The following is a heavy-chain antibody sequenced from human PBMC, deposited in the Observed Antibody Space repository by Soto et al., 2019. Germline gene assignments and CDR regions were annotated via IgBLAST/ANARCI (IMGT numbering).Heavy chain of an antibody. CDR1: GGSISSSNW. V-gene: IGHV4-4*02. D-gene: IGHD6-13*01. J-gene: IGHJ4*02. CDR2: IYHSGST. Sequence: SETLSLTCAVSGGSISSSNWWSWVRQPPGKGLEWIGEIYHSGSTNYNPSLKSRVTISVDKSKNQFSLKLSSVTAADTAVYYCARLGVAAAGMPDYWGQGTLVTVSS. CDR3: ARLGVAAAGMPDY.